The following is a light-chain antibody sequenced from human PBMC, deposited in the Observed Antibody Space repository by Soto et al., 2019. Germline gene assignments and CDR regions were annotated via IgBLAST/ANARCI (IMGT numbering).Light chain of an antibody. CDR2: GVA. CDR3: QQYNNRPQT. J-gene: IGKJ1*01. CDR1: QSVGSN. Sequence: EIVMTQSPVTRSVSPGESVTLSCRASQSVGSNLAWYQHKVGQAPRLLIYGVATRTTGIPARFSGSGSGRQFTHTISSLQSEDFAGYYCQQYNNRPQTFGQGTKVEIK. V-gene: IGKV3-15*01.